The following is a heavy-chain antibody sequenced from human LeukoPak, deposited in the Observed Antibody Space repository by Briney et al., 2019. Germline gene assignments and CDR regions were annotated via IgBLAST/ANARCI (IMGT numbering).Heavy chain of an antibody. CDR2: IYTSGST. CDR1: GGSISSGSYF. V-gene: IGHV4-61*02. CDR3: ATHIVVVNPLGWFDP. J-gene: IGHJ5*02. D-gene: IGHD2-21*01. Sequence: PSETLSLTCAVSGGSISSGSYFWSWIRQPAGKGLEWIGRIYTSGSTDYNPSLKSRVTIAMDTSKNQYSLTLSSVTAADTAVYYCATHIVVVNPLGWFDPWGQGTLVTVSS.